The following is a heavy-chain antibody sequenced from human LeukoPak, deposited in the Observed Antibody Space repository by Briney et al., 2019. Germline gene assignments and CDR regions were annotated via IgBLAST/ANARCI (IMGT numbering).Heavy chain of an antibody. J-gene: IGHJ6*03. Sequence: GGSLRLSCAASGFTFSSYAMSWVRQTPGKGLEWISSITTSSTYTFYADSVKGRFTISRDNARNSLYLQMNSLRVEDTAVYYCARDPYSGTYGNTYYYYMDVWGKGITVTISS. CDR2: ITTSSTYT. D-gene: IGHD1-26*01. CDR1: GFTFSSYA. V-gene: IGHV3-21*01. CDR3: ARDPYSGTYGNTYYYYMDV.